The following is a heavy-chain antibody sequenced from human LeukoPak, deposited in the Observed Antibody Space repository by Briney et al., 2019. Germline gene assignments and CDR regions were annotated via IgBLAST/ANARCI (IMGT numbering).Heavy chain of an antibody. CDR3: ARAHPTNYDYVWGSYRSRGYFDY. V-gene: IGHV1-46*01. CDR2: INPSGGST. J-gene: IGHJ4*02. CDR1: GYTFTSYY. Sequence: GASVKVSCKASGYTFTSYYMHWVRQAPGQGLEWMGIINPSGGSTSYAQEFQGRVTMTRDTSTSTVYMELSSLRSEDTAVYYCARAHPTNYDYVWGSYRSRGYFDYWGQGTLVAVSS. D-gene: IGHD3-16*02.